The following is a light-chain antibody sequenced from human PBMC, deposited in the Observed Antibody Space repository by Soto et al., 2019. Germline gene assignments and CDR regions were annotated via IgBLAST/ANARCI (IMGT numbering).Light chain of an antibody. CDR1: QTIFNY. J-gene: IGKJ2*01. CDR2: DAS. CDR3: QHRTNWPTA. V-gene: IGKV3-11*01. Sequence: EIVLTQSPATLSLSPGERATLSCRASQTIFNYLAWYQQKPGQPPRLLINDASNRATGIPARFSGSGSVTDFTLTISSLEPEDFAVYYCQHRTNWPTAFGQGTKLEIK.